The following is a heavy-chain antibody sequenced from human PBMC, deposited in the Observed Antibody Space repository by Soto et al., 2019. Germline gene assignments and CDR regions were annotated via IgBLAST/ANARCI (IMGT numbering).Heavy chain of an antibody. CDR1: GYSFTSYW. Sequence: GESLKISCKGSGYSFTSYWIGWVRQMPGKGLEWMGIIYPGDSDTRYSPSFQGQVTISAAKSISTAYLQWSSLKASDTAMSYCERPGLGLFGVDIYGMDAWGQGTTVTVSS. CDR2: IYPGDSDT. D-gene: IGHD3-3*01. CDR3: ERPGLGLFGVDIYGMDA. V-gene: IGHV5-51*01. J-gene: IGHJ6*02.